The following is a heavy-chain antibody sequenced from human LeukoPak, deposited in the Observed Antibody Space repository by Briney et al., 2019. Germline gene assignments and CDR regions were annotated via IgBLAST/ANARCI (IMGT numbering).Heavy chain of an antibody. D-gene: IGHD1-14*01. V-gene: IGHV3-48*01. Sequence: PGGSLRLSCAASGFTFSSYSMNWVRQAPGKGLEWVSYISSSSSTIYYAGSVKGRFTISRDNAKNSLYLQMNSLRAEDTAVYYCARRRQAEYYLDVWGKGTTVTVSS. CDR1: GFTFSSYS. CDR3: ARRRQAEYYLDV. J-gene: IGHJ6*03. CDR2: ISSSSSTI.